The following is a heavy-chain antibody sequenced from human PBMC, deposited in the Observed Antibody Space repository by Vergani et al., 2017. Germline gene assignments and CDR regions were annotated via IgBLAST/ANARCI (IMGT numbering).Heavy chain of an antibody. D-gene: IGHD2-21*02. CDR1: GFTFSKAW. Sequence: EVQLVESGGGLVKPGGSLRLSCAASGFTFSKAWMSWVRQAPGKGLEWVGRIKSKTDGGTTDYAAPVKGRFTISRDDSKNTLYLQMNSLKTEDTAVYYCTTDMVVTATDYWGEGTLVTVSS. CDR3: TTDMVVTATDY. J-gene: IGHJ4*02. CDR2: IKSKTDGGTT. V-gene: IGHV3-15*01.